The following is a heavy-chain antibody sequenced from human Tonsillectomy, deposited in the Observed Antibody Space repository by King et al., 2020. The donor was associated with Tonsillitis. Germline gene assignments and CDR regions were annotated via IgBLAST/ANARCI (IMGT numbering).Heavy chain of an antibody. Sequence: MQLQESGPGLVKPSETLSLTCTVSGGSISSYYWSWIRQPPGKGLEWIGYIYYSGSTNYNPSLRSRVTISVDTSKNQFSLKLSSVTAADTAVYYCAGDQKYYDSSGYYRGGFDYWGQGPLVTVSS. V-gene: IGHV4-59*01. CDR1: GGSISSYY. D-gene: IGHD3-22*01. CDR2: IYYSGST. J-gene: IGHJ4*02. CDR3: AGDQKYYDSSGYYRGGFDY.